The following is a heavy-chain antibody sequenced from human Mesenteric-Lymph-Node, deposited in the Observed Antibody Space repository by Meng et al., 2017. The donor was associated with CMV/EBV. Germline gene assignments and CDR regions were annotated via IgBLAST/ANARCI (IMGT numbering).Heavy chain of an antibody. CDR2: IIPILGIA. Sequence: QVQLVQSGAEVKKPGSSVKVSCKASGGTFSSYTIIWVRQAPGQGLEWMGRIIPILGIANYEQKFQGRVTITADKSTSTAYMELSSLRSEDTAVYYCAGGIAAAGSRWFDPWGQGTLVTVSS. J-gene: IGHJ5*02. V-gene: IGHV1-69*02. CDR1: GGTFSSYT. CDR3: AGGIAAAGSRWFDP. D-gene: IGHD6-13*01.